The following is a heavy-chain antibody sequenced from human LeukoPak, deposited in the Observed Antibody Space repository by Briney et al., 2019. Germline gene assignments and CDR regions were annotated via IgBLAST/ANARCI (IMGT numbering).Heavy chain of an antibody. CDR2: INSNSGGT. CDR3: AREEVEGANWFDP. Sequence: ASVKVSCKASGYTFTGYYMHWVRQAPGQGLEWMGWINSNSGGTNYAQKFQGRVTMTGDTSISTVYMELSRLRSDDTAVYYCAREEVEGANWFDPWGQGTLVTVFS. CDR1: GYTFTGYY. J-gene: IGHJ5*02. D-gene: IGHD2-15*01. V-gene: IGHV1-2*02.